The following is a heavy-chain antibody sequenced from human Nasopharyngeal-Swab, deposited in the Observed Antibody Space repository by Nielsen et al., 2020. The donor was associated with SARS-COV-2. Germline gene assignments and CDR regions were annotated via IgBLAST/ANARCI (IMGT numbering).Heavy chain of an antibody. V-gene: IGHV3-11*04. CDR3: ARDLYYYDSSGYPPGY. CDR1: GLTFSDYY. D-gene: IGHD3-22*01. J-gene: IGHJ4*02. Sequence: GESLKISCVASGLTFSDYYMSWIRQAPGKVLEWVSYMSNSGSTIYYADSVKGRFTISRDNAKNSLYLQMNSLRAEDTAVYYCARDLYYYDSSGYPPGYWGQGTLVTVSS. CDR2: MSNSGSTI.